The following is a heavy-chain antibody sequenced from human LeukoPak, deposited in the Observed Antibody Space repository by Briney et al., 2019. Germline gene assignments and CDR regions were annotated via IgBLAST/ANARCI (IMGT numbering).Heavy chain of an antibody. CDR3: AKDRAAYSGARGFDY. Sequence: PWGSLRLSCAASGFTFSSYAMSWVRQAPGEGLEWVSHISAGGGTTYYADSVKGRFTISRDNSKNTLYLQMNSLRAEDTAVYYCAKDRAAYSGARGFDYWGQGTLVTVSS. V-gene: IGHV3-23*01. D-gene: IGHD5-12*01. CDR1: GFTFSSYA. CDR2: ISAGGGTT. J-gene: IGHJ4*02.